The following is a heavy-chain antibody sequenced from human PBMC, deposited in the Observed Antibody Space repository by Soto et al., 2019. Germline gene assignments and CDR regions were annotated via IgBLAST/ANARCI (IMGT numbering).Heavy chain of an antibody. J-gene: IGHJ4*02. Sequence: TSETLSLTCTVSGGSISSYYWSWIRQPPGKGLEWIGYIYYSGSTNYNPSLKSRVTISVDTSKNQFSLKLSSVTAADTAVYYCARVATYDFWSGYRRYFDYWGQGTLVTVSS. D-gene: IGHD3-3*01. CDR2: IYYSGST. V-gene: IGHV4-59*08. CDR1: GGSISSYY. CDR3: ARVATYDFWSGYRRYFDY.